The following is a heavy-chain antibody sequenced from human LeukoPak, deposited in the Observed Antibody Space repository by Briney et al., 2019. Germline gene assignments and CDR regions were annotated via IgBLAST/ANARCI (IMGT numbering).Heavy chain of an antibody. V-gene: IGHV1-18*01. D-gene: IGHD3-10*01. CDR1: GYTFTSYG. Sequence: PGASVTVSCTASGYTFTSYGISWVRQAPGQGLEWMGWISAYNGNTNYAQKLQGRVTMTTDTSTSTAYMEMRSLRSDDTAVYYCARVAMVRGNWFEPWGQGALVTVSS. CDR2: ISAYNGNT. J-gene: IGHJ5*02. CDR3: ARVAMVRGNWFEP.